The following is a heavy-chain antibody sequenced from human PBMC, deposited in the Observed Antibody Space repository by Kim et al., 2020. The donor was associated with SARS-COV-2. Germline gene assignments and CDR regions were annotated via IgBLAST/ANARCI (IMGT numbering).Heavy chain of an antibody. Sequence: GGSLRLSCAASGFTFEDYAMHWVRQAPGKGLEWVSGISWNSGSIGYADSVKGRFTISRDNTKNSLYLQMNSLRAEDTALYYCSSSSGPKLPPGYWGQGTLVTVSS. CDR1: GFTFEDYA. V-gene: IGHV3-9*01. J-gene: IGHJ4*02. CDR2: ISWNSGSI. CDR3: SSSSGPKLPPGY. D-gene: IGHD3-22*01.